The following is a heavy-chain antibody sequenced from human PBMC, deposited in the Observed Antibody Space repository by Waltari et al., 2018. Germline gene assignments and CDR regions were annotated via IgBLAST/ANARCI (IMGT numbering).Heavy chain of an antibody. Sequence: VQLVQSGAEVKKPGASVKVSCEACGYSFTSYDVNWVRQATGQGLEWMGWINPHSGEVGYTQRFQGRITMTRNTSINTVYMELSSLTADDTATYYCSDSSGPWGQGTLVTVSS. CDR3: SDSSGP. V-gene: IGHV1-8*01. J-gene: IGHJ5*02. CDR2: INPHSGEV. CDR1: GYSFTSYD. D-gene: IGHD3-22*01.